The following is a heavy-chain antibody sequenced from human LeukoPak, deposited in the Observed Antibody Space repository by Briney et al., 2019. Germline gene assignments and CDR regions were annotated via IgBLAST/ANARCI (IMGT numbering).Heavy chain of an antibody. D-gene: IGHD2-15*01. V-gene: IGHV1-18*01. CDR2: ISAYNGNT. CDR3: ASVSQEWWYRYNLQMDV. Sequence: PRASVKVSCKASGCTFTSYGSSWVRQAPGQGLEWMGWISAYNGNTNYAHNLHGRDTMTTDTSTSTAYMDLRSLSSDDTAVYYCASVSQEWWYRYNLQMDVWGQGTTVTVSS. CDR1: GCTFTSYG. J-gene: IGHJ6*02.